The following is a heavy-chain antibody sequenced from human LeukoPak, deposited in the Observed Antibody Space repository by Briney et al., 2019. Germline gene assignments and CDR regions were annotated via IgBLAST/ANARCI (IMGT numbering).Heavy chain of an antibody. CDR2: IYYSGSP. Sequence: PSETLSLTCTVSGGSISTYYWSWNRQPPGKGLEWIGYIYYSGSPNYNTSLKSRVTISVDTSKNQFSLKLTTVTAADTALYYWARIRGYFEYWGQGTLVTVSS. CDR1: GGSISTYY. J-gene: IGHJ4*02. V-gene: IGHV4-59*12. CDR3: ARIRGYFEY.